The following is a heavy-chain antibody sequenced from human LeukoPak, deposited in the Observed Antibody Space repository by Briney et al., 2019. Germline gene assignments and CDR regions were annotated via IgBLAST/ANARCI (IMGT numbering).Heavy chain of an antibody. CDR1: GDSISSSSYY. D-gene: IGHD2-21*02. CDR3: ARDRHIVVVTAIRDAFDI. V-gene: IGHV4-39*07. J-gene: IGHJ3*02. CDR2: IYYSGST. Sequence: PSETLSLTCSVSGDSISSSSYYWGWIRQPPGKGLEWIGSIYYSGSTYYNPSLKSRVTISVDTSKNQFSLKLSSVTAADTAVYYCARDRHIVVVTAIRDAFDIWGQGTMVTVSS.